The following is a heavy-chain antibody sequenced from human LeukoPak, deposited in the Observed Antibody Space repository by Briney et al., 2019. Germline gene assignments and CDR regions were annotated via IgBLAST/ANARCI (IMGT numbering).Heavy chain of an antibody. J-gene: IGHJ5*02. D-gene: IGHD2-15*01. CDR3: ARHHSALNWFDP. V-gene: IGHV4-39*01. CDR1: GGSITSGTYY. CDR2: VYHTGNT. Sequence: PSETLSLTCSVSGGSITSGTYYWDWIRQAPGKGLEWIGNVYHTGNTYYNPSLKSRVTMSVDTSKNQFSLKLNSLTAADTAVYYCARHHSALNWFDPWGQGTLVTVSS.